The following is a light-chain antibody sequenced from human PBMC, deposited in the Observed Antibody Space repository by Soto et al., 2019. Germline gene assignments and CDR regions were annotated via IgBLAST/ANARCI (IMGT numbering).Light chain of an antibody. Sequence: QSALTQPASLSGSPGQSITSSCTGTSSDVGGYNYVSWYQQYPGKAPKLMIYEVSHRPSGVSNRFSGSKSGNTASLTISGLHAEDEADYYCCSYTTSGTLVVFGGGTKLTVL. V-gene: IGLV2-14*01. J-gene: IGLJ2*01. CDR2: EVS. CDR3: CSYTTSGTLVV. CDR1: SSDVGGYNY.